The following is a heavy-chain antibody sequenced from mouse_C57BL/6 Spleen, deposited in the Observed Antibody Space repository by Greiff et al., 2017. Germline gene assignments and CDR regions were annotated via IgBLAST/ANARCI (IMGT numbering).Heavy chain of an antibody. CDR3: ARSEGDDYGWFAY. D-gene: IGHD2-4*01. V-gene: IGHV1-72*01. CDR2: IDPNSGGT. Sequence: QVHVKQPGAELVKPGASVKLSCKASGYTFTSYWMHWVKQRPGRGLEWIGRIDPNSGGTKYNEKFKGKATLTVDKPSSTAYMQLSSLTSEDSAVXYCARSEGDDYGWFAYWGQGTLVTVSA. CDR1: GYTFTSYW. J-gene: IGHJ3*01.